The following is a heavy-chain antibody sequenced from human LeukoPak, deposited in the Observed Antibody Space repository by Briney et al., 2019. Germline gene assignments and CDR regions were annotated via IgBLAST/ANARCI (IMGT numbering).Heavy chain of an antibody. V-gene: IGHV3-9*01. CDR1: GFTFDDYA. Sequence: GGSLRLSCAASGFTFDDYAMHWVRQAPGKGLEWVSGISWNSGSMGYADSVKGRFTISRDNSKNTLYLQMNTLRAEDTAVYYCARASGYSGYDPFDYWGQGTLVTVSS. D-gene: IGHD5-12*01. CDR2: ISWNSGSM. J-gene: IGHJ4*02. CDR3: ARASGYSGYDPFDY.